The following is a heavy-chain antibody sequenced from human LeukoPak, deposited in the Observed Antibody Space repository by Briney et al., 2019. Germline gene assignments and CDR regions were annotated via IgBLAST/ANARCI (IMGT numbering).Heavy chain of an antibody. CDR2: IYHSGST. V-gene: IGHV4-38-2*01. Sequence: SETLSLTCAVSGYPISSGYYWGWIRQPPGKGLEWIGSIYHSGSTYYNPSLKSRVTISVDTSKNQFSLKLSSVTAADTAVYYCARGNHYYDSSGYYRAPYNWFDPWGQGTLVTVSS. D-gene: IGHD3-22*01. CDR1: GYPISSGYY. CDR3: ARGNHYYDSSGYYRAPYNWFDP. J-gene: IGHJ5*02.